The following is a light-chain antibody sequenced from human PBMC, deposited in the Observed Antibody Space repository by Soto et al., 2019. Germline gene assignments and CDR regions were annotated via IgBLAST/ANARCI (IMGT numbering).Light chain of an antibody. Sequence: QSALTQPASVSGSPGQSITISCSGTSSDIGAYDHVAWFQQFPGKTPKLVIYSVSNRPSGVSYRFSGSKSGNTASLTISGLQADDEADYYCISYTVSRSYVFXPGTKLTVL. CDR3: ISYTVSRSYV. CDR2: SVS. CDR1: SSDIGAYDH. V-gene: IGLV2-14*01. J-gene: IGLJ1*01.